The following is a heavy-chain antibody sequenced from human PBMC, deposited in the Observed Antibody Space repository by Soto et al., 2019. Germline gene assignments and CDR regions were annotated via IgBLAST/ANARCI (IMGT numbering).Heavy chain of an antibody. CDR3: ARGQSGYSSGWSPNDY. Sequence: QVQLVQSGAEVKKPGASVKVSCKASGYTFTSYEINWVRQATGQGLEWMGWMNPNSGNTGYAQKFQGRVTMTRNTSISTAYMEVSRLRSEDTAVYYCARGQSGYSSGWSPNDYWGQGTLVTVSS. V-gene: IGHV1-8*01. D-gene: IGHD6-19*01. J-gene: IGHJ4*02. CDR2: MNPNSGNT. CDR1: GYTFTSYE.